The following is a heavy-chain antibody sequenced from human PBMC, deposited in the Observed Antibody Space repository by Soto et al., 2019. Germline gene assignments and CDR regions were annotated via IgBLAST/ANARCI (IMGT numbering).Heavy chain of an antibody. Sequence: SLGLSCAASGFTFRSYDMHWVRQAPGKGLEWMGVISFDGVKKYYADSVKGRFTISRDSSKNKLYLQMNSLRAEDTAVYYCAKPIVAAGYYGMDVWGQGTTVTVSS. D-gene: IGHD6-13*01. CDR3: AKPIVAAGYYGMDV. CDR1: GFTFRSYD. V-gene: IGHV3-30*18. CDR2: ISFDGVKK. J-gene: IGHJ6*02.